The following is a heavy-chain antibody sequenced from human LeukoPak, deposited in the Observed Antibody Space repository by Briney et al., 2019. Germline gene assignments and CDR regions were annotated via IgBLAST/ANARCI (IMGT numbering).Heavy chain of an antibody. CDR1: GGSITSGGYS. Sequence: TSQTLSLTCAVSGGSITSGGYSWSWVRQPPGKALEWIGYIYHSVTTHYNPSLKSRVSISVDRSKNQFSLKLNSVTAADTAVYYCARAHGGYYYFDYWGQGTLVTVSS. CDR2: IYHSVTT. D-gene: IGHD5-12*01. J-gene: IGHJ4*02. CDR3: ARAHGGYYYFDY. V-gene: IGHV4-30-2*01.